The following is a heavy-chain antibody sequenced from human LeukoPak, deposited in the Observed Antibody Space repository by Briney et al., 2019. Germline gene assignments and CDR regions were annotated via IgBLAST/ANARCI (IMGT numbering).Heavy chain of an antibody. J-gene: IGHJ4*02. D-gene: IGHD3-9*01. CDR2: INSKSGAT. Sequence: ASVKVSCKASGYIFSAYFTHWVRQAPGQGLEWMGWINSKSGATNYAQTFQGRVTMTRDTSLSTAYMELSSLTSGDTAVYYSARESTGWNRVLRYFDSLQYYFDYWGQGTLVTVSS. V-gene: IGHV1-2*02. CDR3: ARESTGWNRVLRYFDSLQYYFDY. CDR1: GYIFSAYF.